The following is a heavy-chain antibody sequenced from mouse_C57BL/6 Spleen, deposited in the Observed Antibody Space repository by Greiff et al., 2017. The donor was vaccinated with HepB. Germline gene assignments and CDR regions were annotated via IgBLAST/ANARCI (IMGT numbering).Heavy chain of an antibody. CDR2: IYPGDGDT. J-gene: IGHJ3*01. CDR3: ARSKDYGYDRPPFAY. CDR1: GYAFSSSW. D-gene: IGHD2-2*01. Sequence: QVQLQQSGPELVKPGASVKISCKASGYAFSSSWLNWVKQRPGKGLEWIGRIYPGDGDTNYNGKFKGKATLTADKSSSTAYMQLSSLTSEDSAVYFCARSKDYGYDRPPFAYWGQGTLVTVSA. V-gene: IGHV1-82*01.